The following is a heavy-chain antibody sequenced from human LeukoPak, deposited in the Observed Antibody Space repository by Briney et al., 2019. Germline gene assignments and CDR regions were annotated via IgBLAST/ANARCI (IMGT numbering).Heavy chain of an antibody. CDR2: IYHTGST. CDR3: ARPPPGVRGVIITGAFDI. V-gene: IGHV4-59*08. J-gene: IGHJ3*02. D-gene: IGHD3-10*01. CDR1: GGSMNSYY. Sequence: SETLSLTCTVSGGSMNSYYWSWIRQPPGKGLEGIGYIYHTGSTNYNPSLKSRVTISLDTSKNQFSLKLSSVTAADTAVYYCARPPPGVRGVIITGAFDIWGQGTMVTVSS.